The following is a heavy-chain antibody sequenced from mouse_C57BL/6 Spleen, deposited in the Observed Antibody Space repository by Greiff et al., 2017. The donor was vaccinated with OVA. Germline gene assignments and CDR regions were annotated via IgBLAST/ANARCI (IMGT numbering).Heavy chain of an antibody. J-gene: IGHJ4*01. CDR2: IDPSDSET. D-gene: IGHD4-1*01. CDR3: ARTWGYAMDY. V-gene: IGHV1-52*01. Sequence: QVQLKQPGAELVRPGSSVKLSCKASGYTFTSYWMHWVKQRPIQGLEWIGNIDPSDSETHYNQKFKDKATLTVDKSSSTAYMQLSSLTSEDSAVYYFARTWGYAMDYWGQGTSVTVSS. CDR1: GYTFTSYW.